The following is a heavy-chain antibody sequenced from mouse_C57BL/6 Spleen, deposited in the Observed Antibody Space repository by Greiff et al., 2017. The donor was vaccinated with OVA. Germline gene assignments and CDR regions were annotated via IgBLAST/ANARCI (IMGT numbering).Heavy chain of an antibody. D-gene: IGHD2-1*01. V-gene: IGHV1-54*01. CDR2: INPGSGGT. CDR1: GYAFTNYL. Sequence: QVQLQQSGAELVRPGTSVKVSCKASGYAFTNYLIEWVKQRPGQGLEWIGVINPGSGGTNYNEKFKGKATLTADKSSSTAYMQLSSLTSEDSAVYFCARGDYGNGFAYWGQGTLVTVSA. J-gene: IGHJ3*01. CDR3: ARGDYGNGFAY.